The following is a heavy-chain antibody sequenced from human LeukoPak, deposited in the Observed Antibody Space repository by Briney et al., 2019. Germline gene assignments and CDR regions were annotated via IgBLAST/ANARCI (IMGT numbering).Heavy chain of an antibody. V-gene: IGHV1-69*01. CDR1: GGTFSSYA. Sequence: ASVTVSCKASGGTFSSYAISWVRQAPGQGLEWMGGIIPIFGTANYAQKFQGRVTITADESTSTAYMELSSLRSEDTAVYYCARDPGGFNYYGSGSYRDYGMDVWGQGTTVTVSS. J-gene: IGHJ6*02. CDR2: IIPIFGTA. D-gene: IGHD3-10*01. CDR3: ARDPGGFNYYGSGSYRDYGMDV.